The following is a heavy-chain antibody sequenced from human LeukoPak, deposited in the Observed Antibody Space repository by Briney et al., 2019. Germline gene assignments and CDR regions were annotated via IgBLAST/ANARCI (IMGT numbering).Heavy chain of an antibody. CDR3: ARGPYYYGSGSYP. V-gene: IGHV4-34*01. D-gene: IGHD3-10*01. CDR1: GGSFSGYY. CDR2: INHSGST. Sequence: PSETLSLTCAVYGGSFSGYYWSWIRQPPGKGLEWIGEINHSGSTNYNPSLKRRVTISVDTSKNQFSLKLSSVTAADTAVYYCARGPYYYGSGSYPWGQGTLVTVSS. J-gene: IGHJ4*02.